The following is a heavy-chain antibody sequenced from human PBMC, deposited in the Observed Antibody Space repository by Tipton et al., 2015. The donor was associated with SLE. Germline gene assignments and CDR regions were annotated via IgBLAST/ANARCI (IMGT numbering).Heavy chain of an antibody. CDR2: IYTDGSRI. Sequence: SLRLSCTVSGFTFTNAWMHWVRQAPGKGLVWVSRIYTDGSRIHYADSVKGRFTISRDNAKNTLYLGMNSLRAEDTAVYYCARGLFSDYGIDSWGQGTLVTVSS. CDR3: ARGLFSDYGIDS. J-gene: IGHJ4*02. CDR1: GFTFTNAW. V-gene: IGHV3-74*01. D-gene: IGHD4-17*01.